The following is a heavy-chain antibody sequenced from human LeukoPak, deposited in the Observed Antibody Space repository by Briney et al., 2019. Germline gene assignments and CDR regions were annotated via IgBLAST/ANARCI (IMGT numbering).Heavy chain of an antibody. V-gene: IGHV3-7*01. CDR2: MDPSGTQK. Sequence: GGSLRLSCEASGFTFQGSWMNWVRQVPGKGLEWVANMDPSGTQKRYVDSVRGRFTISKDNSGTSFYLEMSSLTVHDTPIYYSAISTSDNNWGQGTLVTVSS. CDR3: AISTSDNN. CDR1: GFTFQGSW. D-gene: IGHD5-24*01. J-gene: IGHJ4*02.